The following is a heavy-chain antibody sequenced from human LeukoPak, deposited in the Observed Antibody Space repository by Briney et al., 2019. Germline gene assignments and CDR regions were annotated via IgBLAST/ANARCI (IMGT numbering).Heavy chain of an antibody. CDR2: ISYDGSNK. CDR1: GFTFSSYG. V-gene: IGHV3-30*03. Sequence: PGGSLRLSCAASGFTFSSYGMHWVRQAPGKGLEWVAVISYDGSNKYYADSVKGRFTISRDNSKNTLYLQMNSLRAEDTAVYYCAACYDTNAFDIWGQGTMVTVSS. CDR3: AACYDTNAFDI. D-gene: IGHD3-3*01. J-gene: IGHJ3*02.